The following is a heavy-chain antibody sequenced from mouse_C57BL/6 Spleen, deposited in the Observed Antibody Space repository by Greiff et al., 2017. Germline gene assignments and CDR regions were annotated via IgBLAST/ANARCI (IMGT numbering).Heavy chain of an antibody. CDR3: AREGGKNYDGNCPYYYAMDY. CDR1: GYTFTDYN. Sequence: EVQLQQSGPELVKPGASVKISCKASGYTFTDYNMHWVKQSHGKSLEWIGDINPYNGGTIYNQKFKGKATLTVDKSSSTAYMELRSLTSEDTAVYYCAREGGKNYDGNCPYYYAMDYWGQGTSVTVSA. J-gene: IGHJ4*01. CDR2: INPYNGGT. D-gene: IGHD1-1*01. V-gene: IGHV1-18*01.